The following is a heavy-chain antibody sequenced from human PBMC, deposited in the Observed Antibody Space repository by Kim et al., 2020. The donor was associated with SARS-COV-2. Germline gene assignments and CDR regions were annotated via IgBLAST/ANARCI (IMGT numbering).Heavy chain of an antibody. Sequence: ASVKVSCKASGYTFTNYAMHWVRQAPGQRLEWMGWINTGNGNTKYSQKFQGRVTITRDTSATIAYMELSSLRSEDTAVYYCARVYSGYDRDWGQGTLVTVSS. CDR2: INTGNGNT. CDR1: GYTFTNYA. J-gene: IGHJ4*02. CDR3: ARVYSGYDRD. V-gene: IGHV1-3*04. D-gene: IGHD5-12*01.